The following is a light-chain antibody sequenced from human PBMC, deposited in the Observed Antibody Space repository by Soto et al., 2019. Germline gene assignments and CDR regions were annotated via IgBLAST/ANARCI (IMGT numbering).Light chain of an antibody. CDR1: SSDVGGYNY. J-gene: IGLJ2*01. CDR2: DVS. Sequence: QSVLTQPRSVSGSPGQSVTISCTGTSSDVGGYNYVSWYQQHPGKAPKLMIYDVSNRPSGVSNRFSGSKSDNTASLTISGLQAEDDADYYCSSYTSSSILVFGGGTKVTVL. V-gene: IGLV2-14*03. CDR3: SSYTSSSILV.